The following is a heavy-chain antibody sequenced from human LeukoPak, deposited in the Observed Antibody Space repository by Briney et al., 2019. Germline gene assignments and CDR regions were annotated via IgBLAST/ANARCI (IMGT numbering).Heavy chain of an antibody. CDR2: IGFAGDT. J-gene: IGHJ4*02. V-gene: IGHV3-13*04. D-gene: IGHD3-9*01. Sequence: GGSLRLSCAASGFTFSSYDMHWVRQATGKGLEWVSAIGFAGDTYYAGSVKGRFTISRENAKKSLYLQMNSLRAGDTAVYYCARGNILTGYEYWGQGTLVTVSS. CDR1: GFTFSSYD. CDR3: ARGNILTGYEY.